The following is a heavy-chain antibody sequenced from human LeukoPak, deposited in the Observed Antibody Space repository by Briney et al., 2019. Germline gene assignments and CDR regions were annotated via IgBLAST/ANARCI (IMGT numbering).Heavy chain of an antibody. Sequence: GGSLRLSCAASGFTFTSAWVSWVRQAPGKGLEWVGRIKGKTAAGAPDYVASVKGRFTISRDDSKNTLFLQMNSLKTEDTAVYYCITGDYDFWSGFYSPNHYFDYWGQGTLVTVS. CDR3: ITGDYDFWSGFYSPNHYFDY. V-gene: IGHV3-15*01. CDR2: IKGKTAAGAP. J-gene: IGHJ4*02. D-gene: IGHD3-3*01. CDR1: GFTFTSAW.